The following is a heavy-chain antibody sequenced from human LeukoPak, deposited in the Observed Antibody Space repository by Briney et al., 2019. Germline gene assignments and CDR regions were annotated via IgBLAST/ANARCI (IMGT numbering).Heavy chain of an antibody. Sequence: PSETLSLTCTVSGGSISSGSYYWSWIRQPAGKGLEWIGRIYTSGSTNYNPSLKSRVTISVDTSKNQFSLKLSSVTAADTAVYYCARIQYGSAKNAFDIWGQGTMVTVSS. CDR2: IYTSGST. CDR1: GGSISSGSYY. J-gene: IGHJ3*02. V-gene: IGHV4-61*02. D-gene: IGHD3-10*01. CDR3: ARIQYGSAKNAFDI.